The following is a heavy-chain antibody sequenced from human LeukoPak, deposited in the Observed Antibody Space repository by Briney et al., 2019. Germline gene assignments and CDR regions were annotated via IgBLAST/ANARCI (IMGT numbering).Heavy chain of an antibody. V-gene: IGHV3-11*01. D-gene: IGHD2-2*01. CDR2: ISSSGSTI. Sequence: PGGSLRLSCAASGFTFSDYYMSWIRQAPGKGLEWVSYISSSGSTIYYADSVKGRFTISRDNAKNSLYPQMNSLRAEDTAVYYCARGREYQLPPGIYGMDVWGQGTTVTVSS. J-gene: IGHJ6*02. CDR1: GFTFSDYY. CDR3: ARGREYQLPPGIYGMDV.